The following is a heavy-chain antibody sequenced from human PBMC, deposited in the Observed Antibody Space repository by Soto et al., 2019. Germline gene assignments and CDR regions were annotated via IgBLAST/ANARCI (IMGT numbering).Heavy chain of an antibody. CDR3: SRSLIS. D-gene: IGHD3-16*01. V-gene: IGHV3-7*01. CDR2: INQDGNEK. CDR1: GFSFSTNW. J-gene: IGHJ5*02. Sequence: EVQLMESGGGLVQPGGSLRLSCAASGFSFSTNWMDWVRQTPGKGLEWVANINQDGNEKNYVDSVRGRFTTSRDNAKNSLYLQMSSLAAEDSALYYCSRSLISWGQGTLVTVSS.